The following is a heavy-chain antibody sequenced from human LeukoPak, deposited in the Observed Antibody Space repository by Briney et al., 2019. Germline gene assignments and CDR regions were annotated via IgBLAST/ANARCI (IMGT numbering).Heavy chain of an antibody. CDR3: AWLRTMIGVGY. Sequence: SETLSLTCAVSGYSISSGYYWGWIRQPPGKGLEWIGSIYHSGSTYYNPSLKSRVTISVDTSKNQFSLKLSSVSAADTAVYYCAWLRTMIGVGYLGQGTLVTVSS. J-gene: IGHJ4*02. CDR1: GYSISSGYY. CDR2: IYHSGST. V-gene: IGHV4-38-2*01. D-gene: IGHD3-22*01.